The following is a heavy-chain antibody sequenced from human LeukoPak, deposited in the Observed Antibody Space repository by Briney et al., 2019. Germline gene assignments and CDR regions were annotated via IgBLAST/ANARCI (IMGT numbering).Heavy chain of an antibody. J-gene: IGHJ4*02. Sequence: PRRFLRLSCAAYGLTFSNYCMPWVRQAPGKGLEWVAVISYDGSNKNYADSVKGRFTISRDNCKNTLYLQMNSLRAEDTGVYYCAKNSGAAAWVDYWGQGTLGTVSS. CDR2: ISYDGSNK. V-gene: IGHV3-30*18. CDR3: AKNSGAAAWVDY. D-gene: IGHD6-13*01. CDR1: GLTFSNYC.